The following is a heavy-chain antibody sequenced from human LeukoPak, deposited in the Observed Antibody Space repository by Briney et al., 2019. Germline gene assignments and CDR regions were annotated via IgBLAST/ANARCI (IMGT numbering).Heavy chain of an antibody. D-gene: IGHD3-22*01. CDR2: IYYSGST. CDR1: GGSITSSY. J-gene: IGHJ4*02. V-gene: IGHV4-59*01. CDR3: ATDRYSSGHYYY. Sequence: SETLSLTCTVSGGSITSSYWSWIRQPPGKGLEWIGYIYYSGSTNYNPSLKSRVTISVDTSENQFSLKLSSVTAADTAVYYCATDRYSSGHYYYWGQGTLVTVSS.